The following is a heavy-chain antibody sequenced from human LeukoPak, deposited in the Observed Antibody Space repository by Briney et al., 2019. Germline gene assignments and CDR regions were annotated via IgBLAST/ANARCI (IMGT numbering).Heavy chain of an antibody. Sequence: GGSLRLSCAASGLTFSSYWMSWVRQAPGKGLEWVANIKQDGSEKYYVDSVKGRFTISRDNAKNSLYLQMNSLRAEDTAVYYCARNTRGSELGYWGQGTLVTVSS. CDR1: GLTFSSYW. D-gene: IGHD3-16*01. V-gene: IGHV3-7*01. CDR2: IKQDGSEK. CDR3: ARNTRGSELGY. J-gene: IGHJ4*02.